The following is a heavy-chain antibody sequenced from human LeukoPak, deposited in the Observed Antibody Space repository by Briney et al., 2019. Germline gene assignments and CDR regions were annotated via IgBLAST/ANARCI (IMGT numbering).Heavy chain of an antibody. CDR1: GFTFSTYA. D-gene: IGHD4-17*01. V-gene: IGHV3-23*01. J-gene: IGHJ4*02. CDR2: ISDSGDST. CDR3: AEGGDYSY. Sequence: GGSLRLSCAASGFTFSTYAMTWVRQAPGKGLDWVSTISDSGDSTYYADSVKGRFTISRDNSKNTLYLQMNSLRAEDTAVYYCAEGGDYSYWGQGTLVTVSS.